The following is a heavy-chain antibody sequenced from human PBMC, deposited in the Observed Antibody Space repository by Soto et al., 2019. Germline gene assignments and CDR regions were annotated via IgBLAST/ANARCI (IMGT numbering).Heavy chain of an antibody. J-gene: IGHJ4*02. CDR2: IYYSGST. V-gene: IGHV4-31*02. CDR1: GGSISSGGYY. D-gene: IGHD1-1*01. CDR3: ARVLNWEIFDY. Sequence: KPWETLSLTCTVSGGSISSGGYYWSWIRQHPGKGLEWIGYIYYSGSTYYNPSLKSRVTISVDTSKNQFSLKLSSVTAADTAVYYCARVLNWEIFDYWGQGTLVTVSS.